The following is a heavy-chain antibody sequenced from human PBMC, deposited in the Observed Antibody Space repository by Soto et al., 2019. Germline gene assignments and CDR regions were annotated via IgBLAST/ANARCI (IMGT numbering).Heavy chain of an antibody. D-gene: IGHD6-19*01. V-gene: IGHV1-46*01. J-gene: IGHJ3*02. CDR2: INPSGGST. CDR3: ARRWYSSGWYAGAFDI. CDR1: GYTFTSYY. Sequence: ASVKVSCKASGYTFTSYYMHWVRQAPGQGLEWMGIINPSGGSTSYAQKFQGRVTMTRDTSTSTVYMELSSLRSEDTAVYYCARRWYSSGWYAGAFDIWGQGTMVTV.